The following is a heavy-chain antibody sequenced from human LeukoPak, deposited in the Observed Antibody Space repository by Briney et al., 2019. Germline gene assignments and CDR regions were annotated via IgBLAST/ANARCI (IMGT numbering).Heavy chain of an antibody. CDR1: GGSISSSSYY. J-gene: IGHJ4*02. Sequence: SETLSLTCTVSGGSISSSSYYWGWIRQPPGKGLEWIGSIYYSGSTYYNPSLKSRVTISVDTSKNQFSLKLSSVTAADTAVYYCARGWGSYRYTQDYWGQGTLVTVSS. CDR2: IYYSGST. CDR3: ARGWGSYRYTQDY. D-gene: IGHD3-16*02. V-gene: IGHV4-39*07.